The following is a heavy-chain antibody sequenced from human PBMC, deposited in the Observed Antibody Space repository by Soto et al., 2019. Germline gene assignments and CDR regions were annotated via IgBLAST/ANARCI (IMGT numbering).Heavy chain of an antibody. V-gene: IGHV4-31*03. J-gene: IGHJ4*02. Sequence: SETLSLTCTVSGDCISRGGCYWRWIRQHPGKGLEWIGYIYYSGSTYYNPSLKSRVTISVDTSKNQFSLKLSSVTAADTAVYYCARGCYYDSSGYYFSYFDYWGQGTLVTVSS. CDR1: GDCISRGGCY. CDR2: IYYSGST. CDR3: ARGCYYDSSGYYFSYFDY. D-gene: IGHD3-22*01.